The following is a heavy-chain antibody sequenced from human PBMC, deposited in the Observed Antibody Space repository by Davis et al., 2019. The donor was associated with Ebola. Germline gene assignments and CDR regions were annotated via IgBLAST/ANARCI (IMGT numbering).Heavy chain of an antibody. Sequence: PPDTLSLTGTLSGCSISSYYWSWIRQPPGKGLEWIGYIHYSGITNYNPALKSRVTISVDTSKNQFSVTLSSVTAADTAVYYCARALRRAYYYYYYMDVWCKGTTVTVSS. CDR3: ARALRRAYYYYYYMDV. D-gene: IGHD3-10*01. V-gene: IGHV4-59*01. CDR2: IHYSGIT. J-gene: IGHJ6*03. CDR1: GCSISSYY.